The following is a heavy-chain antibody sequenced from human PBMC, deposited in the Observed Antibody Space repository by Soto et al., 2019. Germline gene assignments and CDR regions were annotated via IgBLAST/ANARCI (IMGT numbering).Heavy chain of an antibody. J-gene: IGHJ3*02. CDR2: ISSSSSYI. CDR1: GFTFSSYS. D-gene: IGHD4-17*01. CDR3: ARDRRTVTTKGHYAFDI. Sequence: EVQLVESGGGLVKPGGSLRLSCAASGFTFSSYSMNWVRQAPGKGLEWVSSISSSSSYIYYADSVKGRFTISRDNAKNSLYLQMNSLRAEDTAVYYCARDRRTVTTKGHYAFDIWGQGTMVTVSS. V-gene: IGHV3-21*01.